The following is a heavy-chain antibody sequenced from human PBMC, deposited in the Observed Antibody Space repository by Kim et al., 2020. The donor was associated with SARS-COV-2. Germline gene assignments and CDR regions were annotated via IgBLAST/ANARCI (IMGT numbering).Heavy chain of an antibody. CDR1: GYTFTSYA. CDR2: INTNTGNP. D-gene: IGHD6-19*01. J-gene: IGHJ3*02. V-gene: IGHV7-4-1*02. CDR3: ARDKAVAGIYDAFDI. Sequence: ASVKVSCKASGYTFTSYAMNWVRQAPGQGLEWMGWINTNTGNPTYAQGFTGRFVFSLDTSVSTAYLQISSLKAEDTAVYYCARDKAVAGIYDAFDIWGQGTMVTVSS.